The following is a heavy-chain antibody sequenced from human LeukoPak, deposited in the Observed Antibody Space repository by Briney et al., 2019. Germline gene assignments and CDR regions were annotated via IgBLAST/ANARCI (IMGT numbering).Heavy chain of an antibody. Sequence: PGGSLRLSCAASGFTFSSYGMHWVRQAPGKGLEWVAYIQYDGSNEQYADSVKGRFSISRDSSKNILYLQMNSLRAEDTAVYYCAKVLRVLDAFDIWGQGTMVTVSS. J-gene: IGHJ3*02. V-gene: IGHV3-30*02. CDR3: AKVLRVLDAFDI. CDR2: IQYDGSNE. CDR1: GFTFSSYG. D-gene: IGHD3-3*01.